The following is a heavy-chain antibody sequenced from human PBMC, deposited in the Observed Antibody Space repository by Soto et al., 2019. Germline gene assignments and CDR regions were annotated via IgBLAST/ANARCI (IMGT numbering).Heavy chain of an antibody. CDR1: GGSISSSSYY. V-gene: IGHV4-39*01. CDR3: ARRPRSSWLDDY. CDR2: IYYSGRT. J-gene: IGHJ4*02. Sequence: TSETLSLTCTVSGGSISSSSYYWGWIRQPPGKGLEWVGSIYYSGRTYYNPSLKSRVTISVDTAKNQFSLKLSSVTAADTAVYYCARRPRSSWLDDYWGQGTLVTVSS. D-gene: IGHD6-13*01.